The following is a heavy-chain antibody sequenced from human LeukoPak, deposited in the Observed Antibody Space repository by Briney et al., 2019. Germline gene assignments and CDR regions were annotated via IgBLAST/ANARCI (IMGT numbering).Heavy chain of an antibody. V-gene: IGHV1-8*01. CDR2: MNPNSGNT. D-gene: IGHD2-15*01. Sequence: ASVKVSCKASGYTFTSYDINWVRQATGQGLEWMGWMNPNSGNTGYAQKFQGRVTMTRNTSISTAYMELSSLRSEDTAVYYCARGGYCGGSCYRPQLVGFGPWGQGTLVTVSS. J-gene: IGHJ5*02. CDR1: GYTFTSYD. CDR3: ARGGYCGGSCYRPQLVGFGP.